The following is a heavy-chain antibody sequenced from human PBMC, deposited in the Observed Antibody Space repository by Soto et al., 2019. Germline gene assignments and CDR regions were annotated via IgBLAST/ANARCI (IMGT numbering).Heavy chain of an antibody. V-gene: IGHV4-39*01. J-gene: IGHJ6*02. CDR2: IYYGGST. D-gene: IGHD5-12*01. Sequence: LSLTCTVSGGSISSSSYYWGWIRQPPGKGLEWIGSIYYGGSTYYNPSLKSRVTISVDTSKNQFSLKLSSVTAADTAVYYCAARDIQPYYYYGMDVWGQGTTVTVSS. CDR3: AARDIQPYYYYGMDV. CDR1: GGSISSSSYY.